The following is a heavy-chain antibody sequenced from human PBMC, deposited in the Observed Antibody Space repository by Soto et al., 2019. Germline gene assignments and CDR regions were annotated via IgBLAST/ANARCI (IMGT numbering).Heavy chain of an antibody. Sequence: SETLSLTCTVSGDSISRYYWSWIRQPPGKGLEWIGYIYYSGSTNYNPSLKSRVTISVDPSKSQFSLKLSSVTAADTAVYYCASDLIRGWLDPWGQGTLVTVSS. D-gene: IGHD3-10*01. CDR2: IYYSGST. CDR1: GDSISRYY. J-gene: IGHJ5*02. CDR3: ASDLIRGWLDP. V-gene: IGHV4-59*01.